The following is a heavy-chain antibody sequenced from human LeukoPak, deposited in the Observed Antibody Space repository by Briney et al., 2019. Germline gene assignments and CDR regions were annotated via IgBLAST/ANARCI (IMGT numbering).Heavy chain of an antibody. CDR1: GYTFTGYY. CDR3: ARDRRGTYSGYEKEFDP. CDR2: INPNSGGT. D-gene: IGHD5-12*01. J-gene: IGHJ5*02. Sequence: GASVKVSCKASGYTFTGYYMHWVRQAPGQGLEWMGRINPNSGGTNYAQKFQGRVTMTRDTSISTAYMELSRLRSDDTAVYYCARDRRGTYSGYEKEFDPWGQGTLVTVSS. V-gene: IGHV1-2*06.